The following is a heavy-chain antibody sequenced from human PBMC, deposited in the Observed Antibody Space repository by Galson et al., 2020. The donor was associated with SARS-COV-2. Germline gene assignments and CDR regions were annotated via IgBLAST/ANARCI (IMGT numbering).Heavy chain of an antibody. CDR3: ARSDVLLWFGELWRGYYYYGMDV. Sequence: GESLKISCAASGFTFSSYGMHWVRQAPGKGLEWVAVIWYAGSNKYYADYVKGRFTISRDNSKNTLYLQMNSLRAEDTAVYYCARSDVLLWFGELWRGYYYYGMDVWGQGTTVTVSS. V-gene: IGHV3-33*01. J-gene: IGHJ6*02. D-gene: IGHD3-10*01. CDR2: IWYAGSNK. CDR1: GFTFSSYG.